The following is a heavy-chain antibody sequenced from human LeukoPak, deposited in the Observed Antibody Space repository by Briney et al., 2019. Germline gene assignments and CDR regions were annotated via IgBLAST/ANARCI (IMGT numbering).Heavy chain of an antibody. J-gene: IGHJ4*02. CDR3: AKDYRVRGPFDY. CDR2: IRYDGSNK. V-gene: IGHV3-30*02. Sequence: GGSLRLSCAASGFTFGSYGMHWVRQAPGKGLEWVAFIRYDGSNKYYADSVKGRFTISRDNSKNTLYLQMNSLRAEDTAVYYCAKDYRVRGPFDYWGQGTLVTVSS. D-gene: IGHD3-10*01. CDR1: GFTFGSYG.